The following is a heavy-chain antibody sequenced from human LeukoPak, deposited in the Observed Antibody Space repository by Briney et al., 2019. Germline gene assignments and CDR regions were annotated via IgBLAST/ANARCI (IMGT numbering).Heavy chain of an antibody. Sequence: ASVKVSCKASGYTFTGYYMHWVRQAPGQGLEWMGWINPNSGGTNYAQKFQGRVTMTRDTSISTAYMELSRLRADDTAVYYCARDVSSGYYHYYYYGMDVWGQGTTVTVSS. CDR3: ARDVSSGYYHYYYYGMDV. CDR2: INPNSGGT. CDR1: GYTFTGYY. D-gene: IGHD3-22*01. J-gene: IGHJ6*02. V-gene: IGHV1-2*02.